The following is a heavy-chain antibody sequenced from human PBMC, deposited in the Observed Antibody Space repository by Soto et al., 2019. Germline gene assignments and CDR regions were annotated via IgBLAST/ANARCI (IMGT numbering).Heavy chain of an antibody. CDR3: SRSPEVGVRGAY. V-gene: IGHV3-21*01. D-gene: IGHD3-16*01. Sequence: GGSLRLSCTGSGFPFSAYNINWVRQAPGKGLEWVSSITVGSSHIYQPNSMKGRFTISRDDAKNSVYLQIDSLRDEDTSLYYCSRSPEVGVRGAYWGQGTLVTVSS. CDR2: ITVGSSHI. CDR1: GFPFSAYN. J-gene: IGHJ4*02.